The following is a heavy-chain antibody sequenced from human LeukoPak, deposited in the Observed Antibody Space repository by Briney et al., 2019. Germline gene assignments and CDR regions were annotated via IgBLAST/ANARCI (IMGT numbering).Heavy chain of an antibody. CDR2: IKLDGSEK. Sequence: GGSLRLSCAAPGFTFSSYWMSWVRQAPGKGLEWVANIKLDGSEKYYVDSVKGRFTISRDNAKNSLYLQMNSLRAEDTAVYYCARGHSISPNWFDPRGQGTLVTVPS. V-gene: IGHV3-7*01. CDR1: GFTFSSYW. D-gene: IGHD6-13*01. J-gene: IGHJ5*02. CDR3: ARGHSISPNWFDP.